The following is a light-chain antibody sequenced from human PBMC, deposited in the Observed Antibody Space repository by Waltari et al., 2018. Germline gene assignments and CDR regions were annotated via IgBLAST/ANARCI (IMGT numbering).Light chain of an antibody. V-gene: IGLV3-9*01. CDR1: NIGSKN. J-gene: IGLJ3*02. CDR2: RDT. CDR3: QVWDSGTGV. Sequence: LGQTARITCGGNNIGSKNVHWYQQKPGQAPLLVIYRDTNRPSGIPERFSGSNLGNTATLTISRVQDGDEGDYYCQVWDSGTGVFGGGTKLTVL.